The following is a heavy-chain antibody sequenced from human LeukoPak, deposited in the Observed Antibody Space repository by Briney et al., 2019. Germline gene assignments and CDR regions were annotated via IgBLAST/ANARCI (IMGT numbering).Heavy chain of an antibody. D-gene: IGHD5-18*01. CDR3: AKDKYSPNINNWFDP. CDR1: GFTFSSYA. V-gene: IGHV3-23*01. CDR2: ISGSGGST. J-gene: IGHJ5*02. Sequence: PGGSLRLSCAASGFTFSSYAMSWVRRAPGKGLEWVSAISGSGGSTYYADSVKGRFTISRDNSKNTLYLQMNSLRAEDTAVYYCAKDKYSPNINNWFDPWGQGTLVTVSS.